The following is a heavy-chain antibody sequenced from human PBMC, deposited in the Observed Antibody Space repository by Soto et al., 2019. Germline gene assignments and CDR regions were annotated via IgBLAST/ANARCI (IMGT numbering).Heavy chain of an antibody. D-gene: IGHD3-10*01. V-gene: IGHV4-59*08. Sequence: SETLSLTCTVSGGSISSYYWSWIRQPPGKGLECIGFIYYSGSTNYTPSLKSRVTISVDTSKNQFSLKLSSVTAADTAVYYCARRVLLWFGEFEAPDAFDIWGQGTMVTVSS. CDR2: IYYSGST. CDR1: GGSISSYY. J-gene: IGHJ3*02. CDR3: ARRVLLWFGEFEAPDAFDI.